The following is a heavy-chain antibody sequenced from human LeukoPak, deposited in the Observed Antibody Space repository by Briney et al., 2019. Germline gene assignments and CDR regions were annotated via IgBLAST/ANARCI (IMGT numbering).Heavy chain of an antibody. CDR2: VSSSSRYM. V-gene: IGHV3-21*01. D-gene: IGHD3-22*01. CDR1: GFTFSSHG. J-gene: IGHJ4*02. Sequence: PGASLRLSCAASGFTFSSHGMSWVRQAPGKGLEWVSSVSSSSRYMYYADSVQGRFTIFRDNAGNSLFLQMNSLRAEDTAVYYCARESYDSSGYYPRDFDYWGQGTLVTVSS. CDR3: ARESYDSSGYYPRDFDY.